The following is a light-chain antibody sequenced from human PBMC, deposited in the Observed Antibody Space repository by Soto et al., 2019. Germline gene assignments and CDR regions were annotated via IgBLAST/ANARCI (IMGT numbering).Light chain of an antibody. Sequence: DIQMTQSPSTLSASVGDRVTITCRASQSISTWLVWYQQKPGKAPKLLIYKASNLESGVPSRFSGSGSGTEFTLTITRLQPDDFATYYCQQYNSYPLSFAGGTKVEIK. CDR3: QQYNSYPLS. V-gene: IGKV1-5*03. CDR2: KAS. CDR1: QSISTW. J-gene: IGKJ4*01.